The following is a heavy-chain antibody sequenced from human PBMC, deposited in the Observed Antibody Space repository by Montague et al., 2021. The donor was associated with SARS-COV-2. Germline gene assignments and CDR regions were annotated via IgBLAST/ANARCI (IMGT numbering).Heavy chain of an antibody. V-gene: IGHV4-4*02. CDR3: ARGRVDLGATGLKVVFDI. J-gene: IGHJ3*02. Sequence: SETLSLTCAVSGDSITNTYWWTWVRQSPGKWLEWIGEVYHSGGTHCNPSLKSRVTVSLDKSKNQFSLNLSSVTAADTAVYYCARGRVDLGATGLKVVFDIWGQGTVVTVSS. CDR1: GDSITNTYW. CDR2: VYHSGGT. D-gene: IGHD1-26*01.